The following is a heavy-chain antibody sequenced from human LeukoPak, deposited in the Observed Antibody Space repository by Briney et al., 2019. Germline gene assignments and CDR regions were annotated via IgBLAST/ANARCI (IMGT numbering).Heavy chain of an antibody. J-gene: IGHJ5*02. CDR2: VYYTGST. CDR3: AATEGWFDP. CDR1: GGSISSALYH. Sequence: SETLSLTCTVSGGSISSALYHWGWIRQPPGKNLEWLGSVYYTGSTHNNPSLKSRVTISVDTSKNQFSLNLSSVTAADTAVYYCAATEGWFDPWGQGTLVTVSS. V-gene: IGHV4-39*01.